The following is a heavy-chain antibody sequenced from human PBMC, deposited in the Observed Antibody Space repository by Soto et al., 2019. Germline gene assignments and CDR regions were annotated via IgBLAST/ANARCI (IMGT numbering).Heavy chain of an antibody. CDR1: GDSISGGGYY. J-gene: IGHJ6*02. CDR2: IYYTGST. CDR3: ASDEEVNYSDKGGSDHYHGMDV. Sequence: PSETLSLTCIVSGDSISGGGYYWSWIRQHPGKGLEWIGYIYYTGSTYYNPSLQSRVTISVDTSENQFSLRLSSVPAAATAVYYCASDEEVNYSDKGGSDHYHGMDVWGQGIPVTVSS. D-gene: IGHD4-17*01. V-gene: IGHV4-31*03.